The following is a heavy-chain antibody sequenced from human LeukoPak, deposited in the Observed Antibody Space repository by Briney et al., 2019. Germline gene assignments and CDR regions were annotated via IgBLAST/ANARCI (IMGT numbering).Heavy chain of an antibody. CDR2: IYYSGST. CDR1: GCSISSYY. D-gene: IGHD7-27*01. V-gene: IGHV4-59*01. CDR3: ARSTGDRNYYYYMDV. J-gene: IGHJ6*03. Sequence: SETLSLTCTVSGCSISSYYWSWIRQPPGKGLEWIGYIYYSGSTNYNPSLKSRVTISVDTSKNQFSLKLSSVTAADTAVYYCARSTGDRNYYYYMDVWGKGTTVTISS.